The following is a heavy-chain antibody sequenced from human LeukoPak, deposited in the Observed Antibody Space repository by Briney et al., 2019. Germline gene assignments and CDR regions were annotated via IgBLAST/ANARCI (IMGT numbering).Heavy chain of an antibody. CDR3: ARVVLSCSSTSCYTYYYYGMDV. CDR1: GGSISSGDYY. J-gene: IGHJ6*02. D-gene: IGHD2-2*02. V-gene: IGHV4-30-4*01. CDR2: IYYSGST. Sequence: SETLSLTCTVSGGSISSGDYYWSWIRQPPGKGLEWIGYIYYSGSTYYNPSLKSRVTISVDTSKNQFSLKLSPVTAADTAVYYCARVVLSCSSTSCYTYYYYGMDVWGQGTTVTVSS.